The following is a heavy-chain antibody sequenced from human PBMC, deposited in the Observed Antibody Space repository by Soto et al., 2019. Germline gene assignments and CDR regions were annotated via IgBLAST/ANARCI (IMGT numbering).Heavy chain of an antibody. CDR3: AREGRSWYDGFDY. J-gene: IGHJ4*02. Sequence: QTLSLTCAIYGDSVSSNSAAWNWIRQSPSRGLEWLGRTYYRSQWSSDYAVSVKSRITVNPDTSKNQFSLQLNSVPPEDTALYYCAREGRSWYDGFDYWGQGTLVTVSS. CDR1: GDSVSSNSAA. CDR2: TYYRSQWSS. V-gene: IGHV6-1*01. D-gene: IGHD6-13*01.